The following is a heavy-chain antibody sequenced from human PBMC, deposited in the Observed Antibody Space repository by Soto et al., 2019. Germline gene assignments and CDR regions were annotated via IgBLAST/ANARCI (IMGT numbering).Heavy chain of an antibody. CDR1: GYSFAGYW. D-gene: IGHD3-22*01. Sequence: GESLKISCKGSGYSFAGYWITWVRQKPGKGLEWMGRIDPSDSQTYYSPSFRGHVTISATKSITTVFLQWSSLRASDTATYYCARQIYDSDTGPNFQYYFDSWGQGTPVTVSS. CDR2: IDPSDSQT. V-gene: IGHV5-10-1*01. J-gene: IGHJ4*02. CDR3: ARQIYDSDTGPNFQYYFDS.